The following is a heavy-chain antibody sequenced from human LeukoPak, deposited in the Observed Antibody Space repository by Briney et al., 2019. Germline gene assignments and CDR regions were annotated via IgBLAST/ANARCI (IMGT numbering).Heavy chain of an antibody. D-gene: IGHD3-22*01. V-gene: IGHV3-53*01. CDR3: AKLTRGYCDSNACPNWFDP. CDR1: GLTVSSSY. CDR2: IYNDGST. J-gene: IGHJ5*02. Sequence: PGGSLRLSCAASGLTVSSSYMSWVRQAPGKGLEWVSIIYNDGSTYYADSMKGRFTISRDNSKNTLYLQVNSLRAEDTAMYYCAKLTRGYCDSNACPNWFDPWGRGTLVTVSS.